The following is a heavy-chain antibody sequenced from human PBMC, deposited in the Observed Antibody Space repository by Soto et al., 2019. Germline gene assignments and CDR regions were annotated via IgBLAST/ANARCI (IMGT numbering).Heavy chain of an antibody. J-gene: IGHJ4*02. CDR2: FCYGGST. D-gene: IGHD6-19*01. Sequence: QVQLQEAGPGRVRPSETLSLTCTVSGGSLKSNCWSWIRQPPGKGLDYIGYFCYGGSTHYSPSLKSRVTISFDTSKNQFSLKVNSVTVADTAVYYCAKGSEWLVTWDFDYWGQGTLVTVSS. CDR3: AKGSEWLVTWDFDY. V-gene: IGHV4-59*01. CDR1: GGSLKSNC.